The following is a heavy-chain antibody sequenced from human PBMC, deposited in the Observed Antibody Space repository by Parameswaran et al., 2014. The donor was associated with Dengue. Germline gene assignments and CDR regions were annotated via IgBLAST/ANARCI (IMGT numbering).Heavy chain of an antibody. Sequence: WVRQAPGQRLEWIGWINAGNGNTKYSQKFQGRVTITRDTFASTAYMELSSLRSEDTAVYYCARDSAYGSAKSPWGQGTLVTVSS. J-gene: IGHJ5*02. V-gene: IGHV1-3*01. CDR3: ARDSAYGSAKSP. D-gene: IGHD3-10*01. CDR2: INAGNGNT.